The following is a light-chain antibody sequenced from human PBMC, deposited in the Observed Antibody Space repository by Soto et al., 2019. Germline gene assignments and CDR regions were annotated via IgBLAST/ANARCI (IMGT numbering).Light chain of an antibody. CDR3: QQYHCSPPWT. Sequence: EIELTQSPGTLSLSPGERATLSCRASQSVSSSYLAWYQQKPGQAPRLLIYGASSRATGIPDRFSGSGSGTDFTLTISRIEPQDFAVYSCQQYHCSPPWTFGQGTKVEIK. J-gene: IGKJ1*01. V-gene: IGKV3-20*01. CDR1: QSVSSSY. CDR2: GAS.